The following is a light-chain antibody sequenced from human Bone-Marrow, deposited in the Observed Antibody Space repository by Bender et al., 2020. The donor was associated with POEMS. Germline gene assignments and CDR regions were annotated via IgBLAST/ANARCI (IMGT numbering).Light chain of an antibody. Sequence: QSVLTQPPSASGTPGQRVTISCSGGSSNIGAHAVNWYQHLPGTAPKLLIYSSHRRPSEVPDRFSGSRSGTSASLAISGLQSEDEADYYSADWDDSLNGWVFGEGTKLNVL. CDR1: SSNIGAHA. CDR3: ADWDDSLNGWV. CDR2: SSH. V-gene: IGLV1-44*01. J-gene: IGLJ3*02.